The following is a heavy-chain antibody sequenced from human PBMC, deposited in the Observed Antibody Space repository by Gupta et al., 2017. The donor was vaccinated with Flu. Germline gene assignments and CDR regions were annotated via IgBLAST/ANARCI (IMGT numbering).Heavy chain of an antibody. Sequence: EAKRVESGESLVQAGWSLRLSCAASGFTFDDDAMHWVRQAPGKCLEWVSGISWNSNNVGYADSVKGRFSITRENAKKFLDLRIDGLSAEETALYYSVKDLNLLERLDGYCGKDVWGLGTTVTVSS. CDR1: GFTFDDDA. CDR2: ISWNSNNV. CDR3: VKDLNLLERLDGYCGKDV. D-gene: IGHD1-1*01. V-gene: IGHV3-9*01. J-gene: IGHJ6*02.